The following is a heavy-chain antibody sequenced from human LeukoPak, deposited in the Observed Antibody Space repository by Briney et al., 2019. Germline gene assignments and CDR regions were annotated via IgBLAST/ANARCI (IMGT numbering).Heavy chain of an antibody. Sequence: SQTLSLTCTVSGGSISTGGYYWSWIRQHPGKGLEWIGYIYYSGSTYYNPSLKSRVTISVDTSKNQFSLKLSSVTDADAAVYYCARDTPAVTPPGGLWYFDLWGRGTLVTVSS. J-gene: IGHJ2*01. CDR2: IYYSGST. CDR3: ARDTPAVTPPGGLWYFDL. D-gene: IGHD4-17*01. V-gene: IGHV4-31*03. CDR1: GGSISTGGYY.